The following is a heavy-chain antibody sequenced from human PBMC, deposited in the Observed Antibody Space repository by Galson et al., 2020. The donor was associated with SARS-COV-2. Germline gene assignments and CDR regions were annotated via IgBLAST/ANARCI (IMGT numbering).Heavy chain of an antibody. D-gene: IGHD3-10*01. CDR1: GFTFSSYA. J-gene: IGHJ5*02. CDR2: ISYDGSNK. Sequence: GGSLRLSCAASGFTFSSYAMHWVRQAPGKGLEWVAVISYDGSNKYYADSVKGRFTISRDNSKNTLYLQMNSLRAEDTAVYYCARDLGGWFDPWGQGTLVTVSS. CDR3: ARDLGGWFDP. V-gene: IGHV3-30-3*01.